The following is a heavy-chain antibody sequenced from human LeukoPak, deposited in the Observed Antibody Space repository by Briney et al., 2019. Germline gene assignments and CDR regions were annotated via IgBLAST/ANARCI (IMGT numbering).Heavy chain of an antibody. Sequence: ASVKVSCKASGYTFTSYAMHWVRQAPGQRLEWMGWINAGNGNTKYSQKFQGRVTITRDTSASTAYMELSSLRSEDTAVYYCARGIEGGATGWFDPWGQGTLVTVSS. J-gene: IGHJ5*02. CDR1: GYTFTSYA. D-gene: IGHD1-26*01. CDR3: ARGIEGGATGWFDP. V-gene: IGHV1-3*01. CDR2: INAGNGNT.